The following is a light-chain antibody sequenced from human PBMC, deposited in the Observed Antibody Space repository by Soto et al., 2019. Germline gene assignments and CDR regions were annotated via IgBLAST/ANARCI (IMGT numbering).Light chain of an antibody. CDR1: QSPRNN. CDR2: GAY. V-gene: IGKV3-15*01. J-gene: IGKJ2*01. Sequence: EIVMTPSPATLSVSPGDRDTLSCRASQSPRNNLAWFQQKPGQDPRLLLYGAYTRATGIPARFSGSGSGTEFTLTVSSLQSEDCAVYFCQQYDNWPHTVGQGTKLEIK. CDR3: QQYDNWPHT.